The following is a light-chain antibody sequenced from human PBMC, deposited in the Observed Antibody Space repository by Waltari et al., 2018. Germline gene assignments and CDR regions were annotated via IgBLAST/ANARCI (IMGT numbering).Light chain of an antibody. CDR3: QHYESLPVT. Sequence: EIRLTQSRSTRSLSAWKRATLSCRASQSINKYFAWYQQKPGQAPRLLIYHASSRAAGIPDRFSGSGSGTDFSLSISRLEPEDFAVYYCQHYESLPVTFGQGTKVEIK. J-gene: IGKJ1*01. V-gene: IGKV3-20*01. CDR2: HAS. CDR1: QSINKY.